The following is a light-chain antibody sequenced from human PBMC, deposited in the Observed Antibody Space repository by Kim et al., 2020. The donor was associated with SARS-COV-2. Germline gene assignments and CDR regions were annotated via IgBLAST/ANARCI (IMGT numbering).Light chain of an antibody. Sequence: QSALTQPASVSGSPVQSITISCTGTSSDIGAYNLVSWYQQYPGKAPQLLIYGVSMRPSGVSSRFSASKSGNTASLTISGLQAEDEAHYSCSSFTDSGAWVFGGGTQLTVL. CDR1: SSDIGAYNL. CDR2: GVS. CDR3: SSFTDSGAWV. V-gene: IGLV2-14*03. J-gene: IGLJ3*02.